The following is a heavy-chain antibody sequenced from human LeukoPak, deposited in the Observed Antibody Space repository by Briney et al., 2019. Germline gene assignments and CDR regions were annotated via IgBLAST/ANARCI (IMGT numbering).Heavy chain of an antibody. D-gene: IGHD2-21*02. J-gene: IGHJ4*02. CDR2: TRNKANSYTT. Sequence: GGSLRLSCAASAFTFSDHYMDWVRQAPGKGLEWVGRTRNKANSYTTEYAASVKGRFTISRDDSKNSLYLQMNSLKTEDTAVYYCAIEDCGGDCYPDYWGQGTLVTVSS. CDR1: AFTFSDHY. CDR3: AIEDCGGDCYPDY. V-gene: IGHV3-72*01.